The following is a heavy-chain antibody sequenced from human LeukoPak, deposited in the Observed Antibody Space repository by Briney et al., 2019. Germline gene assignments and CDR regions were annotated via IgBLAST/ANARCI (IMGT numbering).Heavy chain of an antibody. Sequence: SETLSLTCTVSGYSVRSGYYWGWIRQSPGKDLEWIGTMYHSGSTHYNPSLKSRVIISVGTSKNQFSLKLSSVTAADTAVYYCARVYSMVRQYFDYWGQGTLDTVSS. CDR1: GYSVRSGYY. CDR2: MYHSGST. D-gene: IGHD3-10*01. CDR3: ARVYSMVRQYFDY. J-gene: IGHJ4*02. V-gene: IGHV4-38-2*02.